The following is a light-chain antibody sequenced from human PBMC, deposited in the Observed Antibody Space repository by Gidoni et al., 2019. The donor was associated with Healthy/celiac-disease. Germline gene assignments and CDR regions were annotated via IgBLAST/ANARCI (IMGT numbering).Light chain of an antibody. CDR2: DAS. CDR3: QQYDNLPMYT. V-gene: IGKV1-33*01. Sequence: QMTQSPSSLSASVGDRVTITCQASQDISNYLNWYQQKPGKAPKLLIYDASHLETGVPSRFSGSGSGTDFTFTISSLQHEDIATYYCQQYDNLPMYTFGQGTKLEIK. J-gene: IGKJ2*01. CDR1: QDISNY.